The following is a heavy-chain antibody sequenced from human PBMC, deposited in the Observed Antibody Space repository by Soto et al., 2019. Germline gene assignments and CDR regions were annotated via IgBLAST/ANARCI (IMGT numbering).Heavy chain of an antibody. CDR2: MNPNSGNT. D-gene: IGHD1-26*01. CDR1: GYTFATFD. Sequence: GASVKGSFQASGYTFATFDIKWVRQATGQGLEWMGWMNPNSGNTGYAQKFQGRVTMTRNTSISTAYMELSSLRSEDTAVYYCAREWGISDYYYYMDVWGKGTTVTVSS. CDR3: AREWGISDYYYYMDV. J-gene: IGHJ6*03. V-gene: IGHV1-8*01.